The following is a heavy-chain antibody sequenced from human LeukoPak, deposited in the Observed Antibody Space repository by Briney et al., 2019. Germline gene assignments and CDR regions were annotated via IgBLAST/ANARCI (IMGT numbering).Heavy chain of an antibody. D-gene: IGHD3-22*01. V-gene: IGHV3-7*01. CDR2: IKQDGSEK. CDR3: ARDHDMIVGVPVNWFDP. CDR1: GFTFSSYW. J-gene: IGHJ5*02. Sequence: GGSLRLSCAASGFTFSSYWMSWVRQAPGKGLEWVANIKQDGSEKYYVDSVKGRFTISRDNAKNSLYLQMNSLRAEDTAVYYCARDHDMIVGVPVNWFDPWGQGTLVTVSS.